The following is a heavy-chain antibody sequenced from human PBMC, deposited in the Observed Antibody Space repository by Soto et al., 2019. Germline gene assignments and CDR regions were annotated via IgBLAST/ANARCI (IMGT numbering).Heavy chain of an antibody. CDR3: TRESLGPFLEYALY. J-gene: IGHJ4*02. D-gene: IGHD3-3*01. CDR1: GFTFGDYA. V-gene: IGHV3-49*04. CDR2: IRSKAYGGTT. Sequence: PGGSLRLSCTASGFTFGDYAMSWVRQAPGKGLEWVGFIRSKAYGGTTEYAASVKGRFTISRDDSKSIAYLQMNSPKTEDTAVYYCTRESLGPFLEYALYWGQGTLVTVSS.